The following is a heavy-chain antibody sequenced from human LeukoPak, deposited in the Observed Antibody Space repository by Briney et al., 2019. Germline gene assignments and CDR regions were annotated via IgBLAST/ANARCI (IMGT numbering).Heavy chain of an antibody. CDR1: GLTFSTSG. V-gene: IGHV3-21*06. J-gene: IGHJ4*02. CDR2: IGPTGSDR. D-gene: IGHD1-14*01. Sequence: GGSLRLSCTASGLTFSTSGFNWVRQAPGKGLEWVASIGPTGSDRYHADSIKGRFTISRDNANNFLYLQMNSLRAEDTAVYYCATETNGRHYDYWGEGTLLTVSS. CDR3: ATETNGRHYDY.